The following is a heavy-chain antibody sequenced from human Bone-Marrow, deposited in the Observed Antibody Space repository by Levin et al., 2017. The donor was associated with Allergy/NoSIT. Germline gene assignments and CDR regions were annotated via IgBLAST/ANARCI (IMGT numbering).Heavy chain of an antibody. CDR3: AGKPLSSWLYWYFDL. J-gene: IGHJ2*01. V-gene: IGHV3-48*03. D-gene: IGHD6-13*01. CDR1: GLSFSSYE. Sequence: GGSLRLSCAASGLSFSSYEMNWVRQAPGKGLEWISYISGSGNIIYYADSVKGRFTISRDNARNSLYLQMDSLRAEDTAVYYCAGKPLSSWLYWYFDLWGRGTLVTVSS. CDR2: ISGSGNII.